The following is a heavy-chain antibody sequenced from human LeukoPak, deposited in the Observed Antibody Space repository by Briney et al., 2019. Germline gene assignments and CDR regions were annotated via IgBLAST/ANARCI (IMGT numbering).Heavy chain of an antibody. D-gene: IGHD3-22*01. J-gene: IGHJ3*02. Sequence: SETLSLTCTVSGGSISSYYWGWIRQPPGKGLEWIGSIYYSGSTYYNPSLKSRVTISVDTSKNQFSLKLSSVTAADTAVYYCASRYYYDSSGYDAFDIWGQGTMVTVSS. CDR3: ASRYYYDSSGYDAFDI. CDR1: GGSISSYY. V-gene: IGHV4-39*07. CDR2: IYYSGST.